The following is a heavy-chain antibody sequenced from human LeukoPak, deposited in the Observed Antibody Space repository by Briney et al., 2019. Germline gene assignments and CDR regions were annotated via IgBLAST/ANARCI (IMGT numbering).Heavy chain of an antibody. Sequence: PGGSLRLSCAASGFTFSSYAMSWVRQAPGKGLEWVANIKQDGSEKYLVDSVKGRFTISRDNAKNSLYLQMESLRAEDTAVYYCARGEYYYDGGYWGQGTLVTVSS. D-gene: IGHD3-22*01. V-gene: IGHV3-7*04. CDR1: GFTFSSYA. CDR3: ARGEYYYDGGY. CDR2: IKQDGSEK. J-gene: IGHJ4*02.